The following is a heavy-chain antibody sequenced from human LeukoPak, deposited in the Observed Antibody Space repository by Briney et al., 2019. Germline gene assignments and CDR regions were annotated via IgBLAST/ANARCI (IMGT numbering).Heavy chain of an antibody. V-gene: IGHV1-2*02. CDR3: ARDSYYYDSSGYSPRPDY. D-gene: IGHD3-22*01. J-gene: IGHJ4*02. CDR1: GYIFTNFY. Sequence: ASVKVSCKASGYIFTNFYMHWVRQAPGEGLEWMGIINPNSGGTNYAQKFQGRVTMTRDTSISTAYMELSRLRSDDTAVYYCARDSYYYDSSGYSPRPDYWGQGTLVTVSS. CDR2: INPNSGGT.